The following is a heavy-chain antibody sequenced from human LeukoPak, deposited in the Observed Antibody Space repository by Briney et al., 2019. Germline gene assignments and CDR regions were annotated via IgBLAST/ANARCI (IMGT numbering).Heavy chain of an antibody. D-gene: IGHD2-15*01. Sequence: ASVKVSCKASGHTLTTYYLHWVRQDPGQGLEWIGWISPNSCATNYAQKFQGRVSMTRARSSITAYMELSSLRPDGTAGFYCAKGFCSGGSCYEVYWGQGTLVAVS. CDR1: GHTLTTYY. J-gene: IGHJ4*02. CDR3: AKGFCSGGSCYEVY. CDR2: ISPNSCAT. V-gene: IGHV1-2*02.